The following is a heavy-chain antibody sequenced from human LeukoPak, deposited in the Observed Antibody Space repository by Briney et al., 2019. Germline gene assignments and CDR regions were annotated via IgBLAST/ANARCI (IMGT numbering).Heavy chain of an antibody. D-gene: IGHD5-24*01. CDR2: INQDGSEK. CDR1: GLRFGSFW. J-gene: IGHJ4*02. Sequence: PGGSLRLSCAVSGLRFGSFWMSWVRQAPGKGLEWVANINQDGSEKYFVDSVRGRFTISRDNSKYSLHLQMNTLRAEDTAVYYCARERDGRFFDYWGQGTLVTVSS. V-gene: IGHV3-7*01. CDR3: ARERDGRFFDY.